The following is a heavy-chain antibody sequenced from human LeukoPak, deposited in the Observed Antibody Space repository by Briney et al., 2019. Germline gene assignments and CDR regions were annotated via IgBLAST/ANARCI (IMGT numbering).Heavy chain of an antibody. CDR2: ISTDNGNT. J-gene: IGHJ5*02. CDR1: GYTFTNYG. D-gene: IGHD4/OR15-4a*01. V-gene: IGHV1-18*01. Sequence: ASVKVSCKASGYTFTNYGISWVRQAPGQGLEWMGWISTDNGNTKYAQKLQGRVTMTTDTSTSTAYMEMRSLRSDDTAVYYCARDDYGDYLGWAWGQGTPVTVSS. CDR3: ARDDYGDYLGWA.